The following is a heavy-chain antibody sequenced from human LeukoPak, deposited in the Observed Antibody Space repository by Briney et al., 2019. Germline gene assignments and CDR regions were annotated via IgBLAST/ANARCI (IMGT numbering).Heavy chain of an antibody. V-gene: IGHV1-18*01. CDR2: ISAYNGNI. CDR3: ARDRAGQYYYDSSGYYGDY. CDR1: GYTFTSYG. D-gene: IGHD3-22*01. J-gene: IGHJ4*02. Sequence: ASVKVSCKASGYTFTSYGINWVRQAPGQGLEWMGWISAYNGNINYAQKLQGRVTMTTDTSTSTAYMELRSLRSDDTAVYYCARDRAGQYYYDSSGYYGDYWGQGTLVTVSS.